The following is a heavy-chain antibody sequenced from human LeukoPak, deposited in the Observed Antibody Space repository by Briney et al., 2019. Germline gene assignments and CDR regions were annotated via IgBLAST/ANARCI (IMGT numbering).Heavy chain of an antibody. D-gene: IGHD3-16*01. V-gene: IGHV4-39*07. CDR2: IYYSGST. CDR3: ARSVGSVDY. Sequence: SETLSLTCTVSGGSISSSSYYWGWIRQPPGKGLEWIGSIYYSGSTYHNPSLKSRVTISVDTSKNQFSLKLSSVTAADTAVYYCARSVGSVDYWGQGTLVTVSS. J-gene: IGHJ4*02. CDR1: GGSISSSSYY.